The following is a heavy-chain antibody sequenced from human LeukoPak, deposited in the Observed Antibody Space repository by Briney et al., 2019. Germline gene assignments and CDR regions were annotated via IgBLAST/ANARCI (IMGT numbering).Heavy chain of an antibody. V-gene: IGHV7-4-1*02. CDR3: ARAYQRLGYLSLPDY. CDR2: IHPSTGNP. D-gene: IGHD3-16*02. CDR1: GYTFINYA. J-gene: IGHJ4*02. Sequence: ASVKVSCKASGYTFINYAMNWVRQAPGQGLEWMGWIHPSTGNPAYAQGFTGRFVFSLDTSVSTTYLQISSLKAEDTAVYYCARAYQRLGYLSLPDYWGQGTLVTVSS.